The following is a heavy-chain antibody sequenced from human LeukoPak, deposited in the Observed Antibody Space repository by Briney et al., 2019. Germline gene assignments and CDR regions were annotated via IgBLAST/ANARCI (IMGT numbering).Heavy chain of an antibody. Sequence: PGGSLRLSCAASGFTFSSYSMNWVRQAPGKGLEWVSYISSSSSTIYYADSVKGRFTISRDNAKNSLYLQMNSLRAEDTAVYYCARDRFYDFWSGGRNQYYXYYXXXDVWGQGXTXTVSS. V-gene: IGHV3-48*01. J-gene: IGHJ6*02. D-gene: IGHD3-3*01. CDR2: ISSSSSTI. CDR1: GFTFSSYS. CDR3: ARDRFYDFWSGGRNQYYXYYXXXDV.